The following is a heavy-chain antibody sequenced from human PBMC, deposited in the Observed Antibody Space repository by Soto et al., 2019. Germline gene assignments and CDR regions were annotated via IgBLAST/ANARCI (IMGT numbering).Heavy chain of an antibody. D-gene: IGHD4-4*01. CDR2: IYYIGTT. Sequence: QVQLQESGPGLVKPSQTLSLTCTVSGDSMGSGDYYWTWIRQPPGKGLEWIGYIYYIGTTFYNPSLESRVNISIDTSKNHISLRMTSVTAEETAVYYCSRGRNYSGFLTWGQGTLVTASA. CDR3: SRGRNYSGFLT. V-gene: IGHV4-30-4*01. J-gene: IGHJ5*02. CDR1: GDSMGSGDYY.